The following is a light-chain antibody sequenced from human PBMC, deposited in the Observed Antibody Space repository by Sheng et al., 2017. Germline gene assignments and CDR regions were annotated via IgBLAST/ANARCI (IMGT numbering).Light chain of an antibody. CDR2: EIN. Sequence: QSALTQPASVSGSPGQSITISCTGTTSDVGSYNFVSWYQHHPGKAPKVMIYEINKRPSGVSDRFSGSRSGNTASLTISGLQAEDEADYYCCSYAGSSTLVFGGRDQADRP. CDR3: CSYAGSSTLV. J-gene: IGLJ2*01. V-gene: IGLV2-23*02. CDR1: TSDVGSYNF.